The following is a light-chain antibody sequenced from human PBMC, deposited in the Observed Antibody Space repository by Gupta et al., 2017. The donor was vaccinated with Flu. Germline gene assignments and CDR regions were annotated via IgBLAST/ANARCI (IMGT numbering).Light chain of an antibody. CDR1: QEIQSW. CDR2: KAS. J-gene: IGKJ1*01. CDR3: QQYNYYWT. V-gene: IGKV1-5*03. Sequence: DTKMTQSPSIVSASIGDKVTITCRASQEIQSWLAWYQQKPGKAPKMLIYKASTLQSGVPSRFSGSRSGTEFTLTINNLQADDFATYYCQQYNYYWTFGQGTRV.